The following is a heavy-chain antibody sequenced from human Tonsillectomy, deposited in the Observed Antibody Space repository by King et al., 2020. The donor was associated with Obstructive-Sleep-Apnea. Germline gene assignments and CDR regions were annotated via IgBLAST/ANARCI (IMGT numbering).Heavy chain of an antibody. Sequence: QLQESGPGLVKPSETLSLTCTLSGDSIISSRHFWGWIRQPPGKGLEWIGTVSYNGSTYFNPSLKSRLTISVDTSKNQFSLKLRSVTAADTAVYYCARDPGIVVARVSYPTCFDRWGQGTLAIVSS. CDR3: ARDPGIVVARVSYPTCFDR. V-gene: IGHV4-39*07. D-gene: IGHD6-19*01. J-gene: IGHJ5*02. CDR2: VSYNGST. CDR1: GDSIISSRHF.